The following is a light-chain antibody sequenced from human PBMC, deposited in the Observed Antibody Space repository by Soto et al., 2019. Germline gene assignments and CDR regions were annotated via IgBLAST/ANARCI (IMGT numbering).Light chain of an antibody. CDR1: QSIGRW. J-gene: IGKJ1*01. Sequence: DIQMTQSPSTLSAFVGDRVTITCRASQSIGRWLAWYQQKPGKAPKLLIYDVSALKRGVPPRFSGSGSGTEFTLTISSLQPDDFATYYCQQYDSFSVTFGQGTKVDI. CDR2: DVS. V-gene: IGKV1-5*01. CDR3: QQYDSFSVT.